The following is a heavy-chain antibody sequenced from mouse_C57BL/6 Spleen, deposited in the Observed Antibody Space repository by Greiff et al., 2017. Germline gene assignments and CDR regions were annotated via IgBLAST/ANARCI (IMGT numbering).Heavy chain of an antibody. CDR2: IYPGGGYT. CDR3: ARYSIYYGYDY. CDR1: GYTFTNYW. D-gene: IGHD2-2*01. J-gene: IGHJ2*01. V-gene: IGHV1-63*01. Sequence: QVQLQQSGAELVRPGTSVKMSCKASGYTFTNYWIGWAKQRPGHGLEWIGDIYPGGGYTNYYVKFKGKATLTADKSSSTAYMQFSSLTSEDSAIYSFARYSIYYGYDYWGQGTTLTVSS.